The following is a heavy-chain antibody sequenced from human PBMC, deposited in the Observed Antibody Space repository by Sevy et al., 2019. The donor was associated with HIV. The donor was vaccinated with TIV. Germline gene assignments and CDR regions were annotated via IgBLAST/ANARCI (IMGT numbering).Heavy chain of an antibody. V-gene: IGHV3-21*01. CDR1: GFTFSTYT. J-gene: IGHJ4*02. Sequence: GGSLRLSCAASGFTFSTYTMNWVSQAPGKGLEWVSSISSGSSYIYYADSVKGRFTISRDNTKNSLYLQMNSLRAEDTAVYYCARDRHACSSASCPFDYWGQGTLVTVSS. CDR3: ARDRHACSSASCPFDY. D-gene: IGHD2-2*01. CDR2: ISSGSSYI.